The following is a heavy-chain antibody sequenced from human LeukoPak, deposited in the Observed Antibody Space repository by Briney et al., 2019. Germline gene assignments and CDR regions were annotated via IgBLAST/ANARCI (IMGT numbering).Heavy chain of an antibody. CDR1: GYTFTSYY. D-gene: IGHD3-22*01. V-gene: IGHV1-2*02. CDR3: ARDEDYYDSSGYYPDAFDI. J-gene: IGHJ3*02. Sequence: ASVKVSCKASGYTFTSYYMHWVRQAPGQGLEWMGWINPNSGGTNYAQKFQGRVTMTRDTSISTAYMELSRLRSDDTAVYYCARDEDYYDSSGYYPDAFDIWGQGTMVTVSS. CDR2: INPNSGGT.